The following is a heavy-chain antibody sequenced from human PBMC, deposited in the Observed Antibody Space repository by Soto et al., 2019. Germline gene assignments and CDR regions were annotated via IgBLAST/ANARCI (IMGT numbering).Heavy chain of an antibody. CDR1: GVTFSSYG. CDR2: ISYDGSNK. D-gene: IGHD6-13*01. CDR3: AKDRIHSSWYEGGFDY. J-gene: IGHJ4*02. V-gene: IGHV3-30*18. Sequence: QVQLVESGGGVVQPGRSLRLSCAASGVTFSSYGMHWVRQAPGKGLEWVAVISYDGSNKYYADSVKGRFTISRDNSKNTLYLHMNSLRAEDTAVYYCAKDRIHSSWYEGGFDYWGQGTLVTVSS.